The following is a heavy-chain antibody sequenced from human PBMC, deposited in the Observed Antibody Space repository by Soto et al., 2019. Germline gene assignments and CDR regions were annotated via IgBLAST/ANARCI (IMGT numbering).Heavy chain of an antibody. D-gene: IGHD3-9*01. J-gene: IGHJ3*02. CDR3: ARPNTYYDILTGPPAHDAFDI. Sequence: QVQLVESGGGVVQPGRSLRLSCAASGFTFSSYGMHWVRQAPGKGLEWVAVIWYDGSNKYYADSVKGRFTISRDNSKNTLYLQMNSLRDEDTAVYYCARPNTYYDILTGPPAHDAFDIWGQGTMVTVSS. CDR2: IWYDGSNK. CDR1: GFTFSSYG. V-gene: IGHV3-33*01.